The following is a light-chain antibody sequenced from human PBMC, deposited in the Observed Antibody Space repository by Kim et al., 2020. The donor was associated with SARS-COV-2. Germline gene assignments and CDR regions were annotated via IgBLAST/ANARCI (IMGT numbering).Light chain of an antibody. CDR2: GNS. V-gene: IGLV1-40*01. CDR1: SSNIGAGYD. Sequence: QSVLTQSPSVSGAPGQRVTISCTGSSSNIGAGYDVHWYQQLPGTAPKLLIYGNSNRPSGVPDRFSGSKSGTSASLAITGLQAEDEADYYCQSYDSSLVVFGGGTQLTV. CDR3: QSYDSSLVV. J-gene: IGLJ2*01.